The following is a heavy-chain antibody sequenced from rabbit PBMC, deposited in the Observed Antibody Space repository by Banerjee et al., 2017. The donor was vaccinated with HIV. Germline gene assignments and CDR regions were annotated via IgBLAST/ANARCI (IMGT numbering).Heavy chain of an antibody. CDR2: IYAGKGST. CDR1: GFDFSSYY. J-gene: IGHJ4*01. D-gene: IGHD2-1*01. V-gene: IGHV1S7*01. CDR3: AREGYDDYGDYNL. Sequence: RLKETGGGLVQPGGSLTLSCRASGFDFSSYYMNWVRQAPGKGLEWIGRIYAGKGSTDYASWVNGRFTISSDNAQNTVDLQMNSLTAADTATYFCAREGYDDYGDYNLWGPGTLVTVS.